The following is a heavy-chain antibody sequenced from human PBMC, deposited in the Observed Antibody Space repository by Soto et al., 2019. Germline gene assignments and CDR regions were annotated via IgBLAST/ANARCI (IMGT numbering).Heavy chain of an antibody. D-gene: IGHD3-10*01. CDR2: IIPILGIA. Sequence: QVQLVQSGAEVKKPGSSVKVSCKASGGTFSSYTISWVRQAPGQGLEWMGRIIPILGIANYAQKFQGRVTITADKSTSTAYMELSSLRSEDTAVYYCARDLTGYGPALDVWGQGTTVTVSS. J-gene: IGHJ6*02. CDR3: ARDLTGYGPALDV. V-gene: IGHV1-69*08. CDR1: GGTFSSYT.